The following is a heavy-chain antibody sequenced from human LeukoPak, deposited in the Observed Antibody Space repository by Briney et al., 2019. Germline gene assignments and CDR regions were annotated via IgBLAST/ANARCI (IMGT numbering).Heavy chain of an antibody. Sequence: GGSLRLSCVASGLTFSSYAMSWVRQAPGKGLEWVSVISGSGDSTNYADSVKGRFTISRDNSKNTLYLQMNSLRAEDTAVYYCAKDLDTMVRGVNAYWGQGTLVTVAS. CDR2: ISGSGDST. D-gene: IGHD3-10*01. CDR1: GLTFSSYA. V-gene: IGHV3-23*01. J-gene: IGHJ4*02. CDR3: AKDLDTMVRGVNAY.